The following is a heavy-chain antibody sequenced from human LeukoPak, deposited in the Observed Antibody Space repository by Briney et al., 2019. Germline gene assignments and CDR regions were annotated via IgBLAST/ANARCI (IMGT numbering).Heavy chain of an antibody. CDR2: ISGSGGRT. Sequence: PGGSLRLFCAASGFTFSSYAMSWVRQAPGKGLEWVSSISGSGGRTYYADSVKGRFTLCRDNAKNTLYLQMNSLRADDTAVYYCAKDGHMSSTSAQLVNWFDPWGQRTLVTVSS. J-gene: IGHJ5*02. CDR1: GFTFSSYA. V-gene: IGHV3-23*01. D-gene: IGHD2-2*01. CDR3: AKDGHMSSTSAQLVNWFDP.